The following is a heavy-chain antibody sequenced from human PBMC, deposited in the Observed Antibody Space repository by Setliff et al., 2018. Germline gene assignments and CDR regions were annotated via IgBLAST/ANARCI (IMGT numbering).Heavy chain of an antibody. Sequence: TLSLTCTVSGGSISSSSYYCGWIRQPPGKGLEWIGSIYYSGSTYYNPSLKSRVTISVDTSKNQFSLKLSSVTAADTAVYYCARDRRIVGARHAFDIWGQGTMVTVSS. CDR2: IYYSGST. CDR1: GGSISSSSYY. V-gene: IGHV4-39*07. D-gene: IGHD1-26*01. J-gene: IGHJ3*02. CDR3: ARDRRIVGARHAFDI.